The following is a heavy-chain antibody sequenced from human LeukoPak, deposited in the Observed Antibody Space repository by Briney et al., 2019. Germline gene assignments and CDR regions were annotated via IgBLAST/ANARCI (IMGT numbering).Heavy chain of an antibody. V-gene: IGHV3-9*01. Sequence: SLRLSCAASGFTFDDYAMHWVRQAPGKGLEWVSGISWNSGSIGYADSVKGRFTISRDNAKNSLYLQMNSLRAEDTAVYYRARGGLNYYDSSGYSGFDIWGQGTMVTVSS. CDR3: ARGGLNYYDSSGYSGFDI. J-gene: IGHJ3*02. CDR1: GFTFDDYA. CDR2: ISWNSGSI. D-gene: IGHD3-22*01.